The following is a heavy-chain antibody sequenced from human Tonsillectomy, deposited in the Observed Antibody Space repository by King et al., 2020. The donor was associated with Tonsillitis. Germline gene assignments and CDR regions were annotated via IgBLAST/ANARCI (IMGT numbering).Heavy chain of an antibody. J-gene: IGHJ4*02. CDR3: AKGPATDLDH. CDR2: ISGGGDKT. Sequence: EVQLVESGGGLVQPGESLRLSCVASGFTFVNFVMSWVRLAPGKGLEWVSSISGGGDKTFYADSVRGRFTVSRDDSKNTLYLQMNSLRAEDTALYYCAKGPATDLDHWGQGTLVTVSS. D-gene: IGHD2-2*01. CDR1: GFTFVNFV. V-gene: IGHV3-23*04.